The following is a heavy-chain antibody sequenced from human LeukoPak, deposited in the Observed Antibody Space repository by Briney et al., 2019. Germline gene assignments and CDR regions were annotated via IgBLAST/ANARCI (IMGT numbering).Heavy chain of an antibody. J-gene: IGHJ4*02. CDR1: GFTFSSYA. V-gene: IGHV3-23*01. CDR3: ARNLGLSRIAASASY. CDR2: ISGSGGST. Sequence: GGSLRLSCAASGFTFSSYAMSWVRQAPGKGLEWVSAISGSGGSTYYADSVKGRFTISRDNSKNTLYLQMNSLRAEDTAVYYCARNLGLSRIAASASYWGQGTLVTVSS. D-gene: IGHD6-13*01.